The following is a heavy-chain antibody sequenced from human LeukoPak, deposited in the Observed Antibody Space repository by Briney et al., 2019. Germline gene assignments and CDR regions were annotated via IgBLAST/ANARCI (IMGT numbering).Heavy chain of an antibody. CDR2: ISSSSSYI. CDR1: GFTFSSYG. D-gene: IGHD3-9*01. Sequence: GGSLRLSCAASGFTFSSYGMHWVRQAPGKGLEWVSSISSSSSYIYYADSVKGRFTISRDNAKNSLYLQMNSLRAEDTAVYYCARCPSPDFDWLLGEFDYWGQGTLVTVSS. J-gene: IGHJ4*02. CDR3: ARCPSPDFDWLLGEFDY. V-gene: IGHV3-21*01.